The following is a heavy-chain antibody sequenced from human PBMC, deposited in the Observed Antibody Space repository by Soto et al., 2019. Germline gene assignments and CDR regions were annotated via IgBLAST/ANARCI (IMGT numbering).Heavy chain of an antibody. J-gene: IGHJ3*02. D-gene: IGHD6-13*01. CDR2: ISAYNGNT. CDR3: ARDWYPGSSSWYAFDI. V-gene: IGHV1-18*01. Sequence: ASVKVSCKASGYTFTSYGISWVRQAPGQGLEWMGWISAYNGNTNYAQKLQGRVTMTTDTSTSTAYMELRSLRSDDTAVYYCARDWYPGSSSWYAFDIWGQGTMVTVSS. CDR1: GYTFTSYG.